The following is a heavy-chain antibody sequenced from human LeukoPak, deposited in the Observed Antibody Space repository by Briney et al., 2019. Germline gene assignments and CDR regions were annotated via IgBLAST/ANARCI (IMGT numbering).Heavy chain of an antibody. V-gene: IGHV3-74*01. CDR1: GFTFSSYW. Sequence: GGSLRLSCAASGFTFSSYWMHWVRQASGKGLVWVSRIDSDGSSTSYAASVKGRFTISRDNAKNTLYLQMNSLRADDTAVYYCAGGRSGTYYDYWGQGTLVTVSS. CDR3: AGGRSGTYYDY. CDR2: IDSDGSST. J-gene: IGHJ4*02. D-gene: IGHD1-26*01.